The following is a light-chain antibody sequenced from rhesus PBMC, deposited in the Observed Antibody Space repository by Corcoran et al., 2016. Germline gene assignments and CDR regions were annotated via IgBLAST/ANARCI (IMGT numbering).Light chain of an antibody. Sequence: DIQMTQSPASLSASVGDRVTITCRASQGIGIYLAWYQQKPGKDTKLLIYAASNLQIGFPSRVSGRGSGTDFTLTISSLQPEDSATYDCQKHNNYPRTFGQGTKVEIK. CDR3: QKHNNYPRT. CDR1: QGIGIY. V-gene: IGKV1-25*01. J-gene: IGKJ1*01. CDR2: AAS.